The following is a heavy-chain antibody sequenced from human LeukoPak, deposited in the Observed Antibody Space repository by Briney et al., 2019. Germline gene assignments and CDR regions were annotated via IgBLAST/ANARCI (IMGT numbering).Heavy chain of an antibody. V-gene: IGHV3-7*02. CDR3: ARVAVGNVFDY. Sequence: GGSMRLSCAASGFTPSSDWMSWVRQAPGEGMEWEANIKLDGSEKYSVDSVKGRYTISRDNAKNSLYLQMNNLRAEDTALYYCARVAVGNVFDYWGQGTLVTVSS. CDR1: GFTPSSDW. D-gene: IGHD6-13*01. J-gene: IGHJ4*02. CDR2: IKLDGSEK.